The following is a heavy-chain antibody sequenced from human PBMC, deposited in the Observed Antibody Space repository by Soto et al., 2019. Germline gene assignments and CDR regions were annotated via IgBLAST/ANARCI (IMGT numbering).Heavy chain of an antibody. CDR3: ATDLTYSSSHDVDY. V-gene: IGHV1-24*01. D-gene: IGHD6-6*01. J-gene: IGHJ4*02. CDR2: FDPEDGET. CDR1: GYTLTELS. Sequence: ASVKVSCKVSGYTLTELSMHWVRQAPGKGLEWMGGFDPEDGETIYAQKFQGRVTMTEDTSTGTAYMELSSLGSEDTAVYYCATDLTYSSSHDVDYWGQGTLVTVSS.